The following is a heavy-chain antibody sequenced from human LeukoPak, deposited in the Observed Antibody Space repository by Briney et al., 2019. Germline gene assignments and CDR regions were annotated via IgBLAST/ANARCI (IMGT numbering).Heavy chain of an antibody. J-gene: IGHJ4*02. V-gene: IGHV1-2*02. Sequence: ASVTVSFKASGYTFTGYYMHWVRQAPGQGLEWMGWINPNSGHTNYAQNFLGRVTMTRDTSISTAYMELSRLTSDDTAMYYCASALRGYCSSTSCYLIDYWGQGSLVTVSS. CDR3: ASALRGYCSSTSCYLIDY. CDR1: GYTFTGYY. CDR2: INPNSGHT. D-gene: IGHD2-2*01.